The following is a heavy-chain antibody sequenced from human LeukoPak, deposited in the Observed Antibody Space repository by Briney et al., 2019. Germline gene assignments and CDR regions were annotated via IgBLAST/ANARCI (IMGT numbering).Heavy chain of an antibody. J-gene: IGHJ3*02. CDR2: INWNSGNI. Sequence: GGSLRLSCAASGFTFDDYAMHWVRQAPGKGLEWVSGINWNSGNIQYADAVNGRFTISRDNAKNSLYLQMNSLRAEDTALYYCAKVMDGQRSSDALDIWGQGTMVTVSS. CDR1: GFTFDDYA. D-gene: IGHD6-25*01. CDR3: AKVMDGQRSSDALDI. V-gene: IGHV3-9*01.